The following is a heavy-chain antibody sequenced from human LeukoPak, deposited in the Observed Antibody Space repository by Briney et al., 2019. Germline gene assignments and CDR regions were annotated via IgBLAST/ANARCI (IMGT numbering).Heavy chain of an antibody. CDR3: ARSYGSSWPRNNWFNP. D-gene: IGHD6-13*01. V-gene: IGHV4-34*01. J-gene: IGHJ5*02. Sequence: SETLSLTCAVYGGSFSGYYWSWIRQPPGKGLEWIGEINHSGSTNYNPSLKSRVTISVDTSKNQFSLKLSSVTAADTAVYYCARSYGSSWPRNNWFNPWGQGTLVTVSS. CDR1: GGSFSGYY. CDR2: INHSGST.